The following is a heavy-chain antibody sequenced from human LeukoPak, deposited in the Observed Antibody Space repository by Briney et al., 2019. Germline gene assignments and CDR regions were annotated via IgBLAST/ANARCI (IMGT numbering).Heavy chain of an antibody. CDR1: GGSISSYY. D-gene: IGHD1-1*01. V-gene: IGHV4-59*01. CDR3: ARDLGYNSPLLY. CDR2: IYYSGST. Sequence: SETLSLTCSVSGGSISSYYWTWIRQPPGKGLEWIGYIYYSGSTNYNPSLKSRVTISVDRSKSQFSLRLSSVTAADTAVYYCARDLGYNSPLLYWGQGTLVTVSS. J-gene: IGHJ4*02.